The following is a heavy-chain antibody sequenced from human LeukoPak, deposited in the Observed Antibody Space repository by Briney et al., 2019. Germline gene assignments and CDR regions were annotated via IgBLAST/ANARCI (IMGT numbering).Heavy chain of an antibody. CDR2: INPNSGAT. J-gene: IGHJ4*02. Sequence: ASVKVSCKASGYTFSDYYMHWVRQAPGQGLEWMAWINPNSGATTYAQKFQGRVTLTKDTSINTAYMELSRLTSDDTAMYYCAREANSWYHSWSQGTPVTVSS. CDR1: GYTFSDYY. CDR3: AREANSWYHS. D-gene: IGHD2/OR15-2a*01. V-gene: IGHV1-2*02.